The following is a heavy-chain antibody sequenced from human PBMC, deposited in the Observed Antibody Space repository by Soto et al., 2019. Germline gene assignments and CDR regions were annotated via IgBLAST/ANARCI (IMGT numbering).Heavy chain of an antibody. V-gene: IGHV3-9*01. CDR1: GFTFDYYA. J-gene: IGHJ3*02. Sequence: PGGSRRLSWAASGFTFDYYAMHWVRQAPGKGLEWASGISWNSGSIGYADSVKGRFTISRDNAKNSLYLQMNSLRAEDTALYYCAKDMGPIIRQDAFDIWGQGTMVTVSS. CDR2: ISWNSGSI. CDR3: AKDMGPIIRQDAFDI.